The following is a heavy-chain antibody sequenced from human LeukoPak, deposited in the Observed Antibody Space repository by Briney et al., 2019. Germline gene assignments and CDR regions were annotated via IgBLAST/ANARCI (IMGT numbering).Heavy chain of an antibody. V-gene: IGHV4-34*01. Sequence: PSETLSLTCAVYGGSFSNNFWNWIRQTPGKGLEWIGEISHSGSTNYNPSLKSRLTMSVDTSKNQFSLKLTSVTAADTAVYYCARDRSAAPADYWGQGTLVTVSS. D-gene: IGHD6-13*01. J-gene: IGHJ4*02. CDR2: ISHSGST. CDR1: GGSFSNNF. CDR3: ARDRSAAPADY.